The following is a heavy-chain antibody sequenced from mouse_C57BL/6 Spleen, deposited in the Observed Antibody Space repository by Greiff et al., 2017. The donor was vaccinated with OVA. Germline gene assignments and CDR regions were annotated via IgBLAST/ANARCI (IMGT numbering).Heavy chain of an antibody. D-gene: IGHD2-1*01. CDR3: ASGYGRAY. V-gene: IGHV1-81*01. Sequence: QVQLQQSGAELARPGASVKLSCKASGYTFTSYGISWVKQRTGQGLEWIGEIYPRSGNTYYNEKFKGKATLTAAKSSSTAYMELRDLTSDDSAVYFCASGYGRAYWGQGTLVTVSA. J-gene: IGHJ3*01. CDR2: IYPRSGNT. CDR1: GYTFTSYG.